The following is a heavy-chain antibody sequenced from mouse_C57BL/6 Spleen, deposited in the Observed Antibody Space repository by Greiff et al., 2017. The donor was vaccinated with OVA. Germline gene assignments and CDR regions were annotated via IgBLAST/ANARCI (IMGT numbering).Heavy chain of an antibody. CDR2: IYPGSGNT. CDR1: GYTFTDYY. V-gene: IGHV1-84*01. CDR3: AREEVVAEKAWFAY. D-gene: IGHD1-1*01. J-gene: IGHJ3*01. Sequence: QVQLKESGPELVKPGASVKISCKASGYTFTDYYINWVKQRPGQGLEWIGWIYPGSGNTKYNEKFKGKATLTVDTSSSTAYMPLSSLTSEDSAVYFGAREEVVAEKAWFAYWGQGTLVTVSA.